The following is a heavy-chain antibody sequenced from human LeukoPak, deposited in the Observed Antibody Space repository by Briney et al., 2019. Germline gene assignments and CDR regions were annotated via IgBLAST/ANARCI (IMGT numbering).Heavy chain of an antibody. CDR3: ARAGASGWYAAGWFDP. J-gene: IGHJ5*02. D-gene: IGHD6-19*01. CDR1: GFPFNNYW. V-gene: IGHV3-74*01. Sequence: GGSLKLSCAASGFPFNNYWMHWVRQAPGKGLVWVSNINTDGRTTRYAASVQGRFTISRDNAKNTLYLQMNSLRDDDTAVYYCARAGASGWYAAGWFDPWGQGTLVTVSS. CDR2: INTDGRTT.